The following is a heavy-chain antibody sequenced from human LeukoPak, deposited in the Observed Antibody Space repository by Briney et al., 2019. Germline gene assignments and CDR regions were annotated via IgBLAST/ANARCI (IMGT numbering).Heavy chain of an antibody. CDR2: IIPIFGTA. CDR3: ARVEMATMGWFDP. Sequence: SVKVSCKASGGTFSSYAISWVRQAPGQGLEWMGGIIPIFGTANYAQKFQGRVTITTDESTSTAYMELSSLRSEDTAVHYCARVEMATMGWFDPWGQGTLVTVSS. CDR1: GGTFSSYA. J-gene: IGHJ5*02. D-gene: IGHD5-24*01. V-gene: IGHV1-69*05.